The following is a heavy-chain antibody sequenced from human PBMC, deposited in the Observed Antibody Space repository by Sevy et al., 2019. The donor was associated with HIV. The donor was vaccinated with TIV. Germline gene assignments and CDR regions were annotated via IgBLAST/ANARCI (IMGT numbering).Heavy chain of an antibody. D-gene: IGHD6-19*01. CDR1: GGSISSYY. J-gene: IGHJ6*02. V-gene: IGHV4-4*07. CDR3: ARESVIAVNYYYYGMDV. Sequence: PETLSLTCTVSGGSISSYYWSWIRQPAGKGLEWIGRIYTSGSTNYNPSLKSRVTMSVDTSKNQFSLKLSSVTAADTAVYYCARESVIAVNYYYYGMDVWGQGTTVTVSS. CDR2: IYTSGST.